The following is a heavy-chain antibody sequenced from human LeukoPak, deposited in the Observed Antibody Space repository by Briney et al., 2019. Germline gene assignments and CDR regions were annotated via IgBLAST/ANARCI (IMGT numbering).Heavy chain of an antibody. V-gene: IGHV3-30*18. J-gene: IGHJ6*02. CDR1: GFTFSSYG. CDR3: AKGPDYDFWSGYLGVYYYGMDV. D-gene: IGHD3-3*01. Sequence: GGSLRLSCAASGFTFSSYGMHWVRQAPGKGLEWVAVISYDGSNKYYADSVKGRFTISRDNSKNTLYLQMNSLRAEDTAVYYCAKGPDYDFWSGYLGVYYYGMDVWGQGTTVTVSS. CDR2: ISYDGSNK.